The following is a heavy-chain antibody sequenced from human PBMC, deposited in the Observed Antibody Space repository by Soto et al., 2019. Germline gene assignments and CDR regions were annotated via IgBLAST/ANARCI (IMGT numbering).Heavy chain of an antibody. V-gene: IGHV3-30*18. CDR1: GFTFSSYG. D-gene: IGHD5-12*01. J-gene: IGHJ6*02. CDR2: ISYDGSNK. Sequence: GESLKISCAASGFTFSSYGMHWVRQAPGKGLEWVAVISYDGSNKYYADSVKGRFTISRDNSKNTLYLQMNSLRAEDTAVYYCAKDNRGRNSGYVWDYGMDVWGQGTTVTVSS. CDR3: AKDNRGRNSGYVWDYGMDV.